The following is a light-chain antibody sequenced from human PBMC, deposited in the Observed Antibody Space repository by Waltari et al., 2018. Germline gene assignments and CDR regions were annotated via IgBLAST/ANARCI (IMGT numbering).Light chain of an antibody. CDR1: SWHSSNV. V-gene: IGLV4-69*01. CDR2: VNSDGSH. Sequence: QLVLTQSPSASASLGASVKLTCPLSSWHSSNVIPWHQQQPEKGPRYLMKVNSDGSHSKGDEIPDRFSGSSSGAERYLTISSLQSEDEADYYCQTGGHGTWVFGGGTKLTVL. CDR3: QTGGHGTWV. J-gene: IGLJ3*02.